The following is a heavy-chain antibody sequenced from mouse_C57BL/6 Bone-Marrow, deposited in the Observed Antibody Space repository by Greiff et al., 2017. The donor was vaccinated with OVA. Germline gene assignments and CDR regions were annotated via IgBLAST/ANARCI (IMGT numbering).Heavy chain of an antibody. CDR2: IYPGDGDT. V-gene: IGHV1-82*01. Sequence: QVQLQQSGPELVKPGASVKISCKASGYAFSSSWMNWVKQRPGKGLEWIGRIYPGDGDTNYNGKFKGKATLTADKSSSTAYMQLSSLTSEDSAVYFCARSADYARFAYWGQGTLVTVSA. D-gene: IGHD2-4*01. J-gene: IGHJ3*01. CDR3: ARSADYARFAY. CDR1: GYAFSSSW.